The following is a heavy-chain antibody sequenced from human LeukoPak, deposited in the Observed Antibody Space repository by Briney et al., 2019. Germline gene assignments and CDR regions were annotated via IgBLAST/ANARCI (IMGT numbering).Heavy chain of an antibody. D-gene: IGHD3-10*01. J-gene: IGHJ6*02. V-gene: IGHV3-66*01. Sequence: GGSLRLSCAASGFTVSSNYMSWVRQAPGKGLEWVSVIYSGGSTYYADSVKGRFTISRDNSKNTLYLQMNSLRAEDTAVYYCARVRSTMVRGYYYYGMDVWGQGTTVTVSS. CDR2: IYSGGST. CDR1: GFTVSSNY. CDR3: ARVRSTMVRGYYYYGMDV.